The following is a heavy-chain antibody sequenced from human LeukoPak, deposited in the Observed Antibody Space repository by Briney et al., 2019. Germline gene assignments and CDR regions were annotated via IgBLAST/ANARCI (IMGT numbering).Heavy chain of an antibody. D-gene: IGHD2-21*01. J-gene: IGHJ4*02. CDR3: AGALGDGVSFDY. V-gene: IGHV1-69*05. CDR1: GGTFSSYA. CDR2: IIPIFGTA. Sequence: ASVKVSRKASGGTFSSYAISWVRQAPGQGLEWMGRIIPIFGTANYAQKFQGRVTITTDESTSTAYMELSSLRSEDTAVYYCAGALGDGVSFDYWGQGTLVTVSS.